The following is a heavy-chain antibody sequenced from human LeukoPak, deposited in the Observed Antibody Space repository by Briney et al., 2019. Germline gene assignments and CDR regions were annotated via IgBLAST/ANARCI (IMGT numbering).Heavy chain of an antibody. V-gene: IGHV3-7*03. CDR3: ASGQWLVLNY. CDR1: GFTFSSYW. D-gene: IGHD6-19*01. Sequence: ASVKVSCKASGFTFSSYWMSWVRQAPGKGLEWVANIKQDGSEKYVDSVKGRFTISRDNAKNSLYLQMNSLRAEDTAVYYCASGQWLVLNYWGQGTLVTVSS. J-gene: IGHJ4*02. CDR2: IKQDGSEK.